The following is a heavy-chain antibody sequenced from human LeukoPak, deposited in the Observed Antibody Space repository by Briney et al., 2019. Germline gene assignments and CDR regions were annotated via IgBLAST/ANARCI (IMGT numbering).Heavy chain of an antibody. D-gene: IGHD5-24*01. CDR2: IYYSGST. CDR1: GGSISSYY. V-gene: IGHV4-59*01. CDR3: ARGFRDGYNWLFDY. J-gene: IGHJ4*02. Sequence: PSETLSLTCTVSGGSISSYYWSWIRQPPGKGLEWIGYIYYSGSTNYNPSLKSRVTISVDTSKNQFSLKLSSVTAADTAVYYCARGFRDGYNWLFDYWGQGTLVTVSS.